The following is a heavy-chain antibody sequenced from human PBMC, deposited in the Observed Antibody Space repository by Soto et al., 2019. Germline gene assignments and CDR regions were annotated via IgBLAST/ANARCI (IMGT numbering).Heavy chain of an antibody. V-gene: IGHV4-34*01. CDR2: IKHSGST. CDR3: SRRRSGSYYRYDI. CDR1: GGSFSGYY. Sequence: QVQLQQWGAGLLKPSETLSLTCAVYGGSFSGYYWSWIRQPRGKGLEWIGEIKHSGSTNYTPSLKRRVTISVGTSKNQSSLRLSSVTAADTAVYYCSRRRSGSYYRYDIWGQGTMVTVSS. D-gene: IGHD3-10*01. J-gene: IGHJ3*02.